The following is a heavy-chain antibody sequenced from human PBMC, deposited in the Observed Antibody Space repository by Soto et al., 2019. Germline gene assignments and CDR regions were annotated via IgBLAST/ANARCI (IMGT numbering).Heavy chain of an antibody. CDR2: IYYSGST. Sequence: SETLSLTCTVSGGSISSSSYYWGWIRQPPGKGLEWIGSIYYSGSTYYNPSLKSRVTISVDTSKNQFSLKLSSVTAADTAVYYCARPRETNSGSYYNGNWYFDLWGRGTLVTVSS. J-gene: IGHJ2*01. V-gene: IGHV4-39*01. CDR3: ARPRETNSGSYYNGNWYFDL. D-gene: IGHD1-26*01. CDR1: GGSISSSSYY.